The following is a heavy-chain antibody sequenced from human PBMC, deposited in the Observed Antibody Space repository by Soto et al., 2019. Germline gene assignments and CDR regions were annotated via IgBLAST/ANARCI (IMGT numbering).Heavy chain of an antibody. CDR3: AWHLRGNNWFDQ. J-gene: IGHJ5*01. CDR1: AFSFSSFS. D-gene: IGHD3-3*02. V-gene: IGHV3-30-3*01. CDR2: ISSDGSYT. Sequence: GRSLRLSCAASAFSFSSFSMHWVRQAPGQGLERVAVISSDGSYTLYDDFVKGRFTVSRDNSQKMLYPQIKRITPEDTAVYHCAWHLRGNNWFDQWGQGTLVTVSS.